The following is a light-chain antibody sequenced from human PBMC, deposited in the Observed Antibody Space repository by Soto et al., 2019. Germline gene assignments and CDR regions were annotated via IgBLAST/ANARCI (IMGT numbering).Light chain of an antibody. V-gene: IGKV3-11*01. CDR2: DAS. CDR3: QQRSNWPGT. Sequence: EIVLTQSPATLSVSRGERAGLSCSSTQSVRSSLAWYLQQPGQAPRLLIYDASKRATGIPARFSGSGSGTDFTLTISSLEPKDFAVYYCQQRSNWPGTFGQGTKVDIK. CDR1: QSVRSS. J-gene: IGKJ1*01.